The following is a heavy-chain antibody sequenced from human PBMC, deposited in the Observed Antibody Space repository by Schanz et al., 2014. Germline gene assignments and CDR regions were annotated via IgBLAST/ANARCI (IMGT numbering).Heavy chain of an antibody. J-gene: IGHJ4*02. CDR2: IYYSGST. CDR3: ARAAGPVDY. V-gene: IGHV4-30-4*07. Sequence: QVQLQESGPGLVKPSQTLSLTCAVSGGSISSGGYTWSWIRQPPGKGLEWIGYIYYSGSTYYNPSLKSGFPISVDPPKTQFSLMLGSVTAADTAVYYCARAAGPVDYWGQGTLVTVSS. D-gene: IGHD6-13*01. CDR1: GGSISSGGYT.